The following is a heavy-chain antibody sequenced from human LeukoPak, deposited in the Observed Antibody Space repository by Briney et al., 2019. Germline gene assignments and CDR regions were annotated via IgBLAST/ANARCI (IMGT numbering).Heavy chain of an antibody. D-gene: IGHD1-26*01. Sequence: PSETLSLTCTVSGGSISSYYWSRIRQPAGKGLEWIGRIYTSGSTNYNPSLKSRVTMSVDTSKNQFSLKLSSVTAADTAVYYCARGSRYSGSYDDYWGQGTLVTVSS. V-gene: IGHV4-4*07. CDR2: IYTSGST. CDR3: ARGSRYSGSYDDY. J-gene: IGHJ4*02. CDR1: GGSISSYY.